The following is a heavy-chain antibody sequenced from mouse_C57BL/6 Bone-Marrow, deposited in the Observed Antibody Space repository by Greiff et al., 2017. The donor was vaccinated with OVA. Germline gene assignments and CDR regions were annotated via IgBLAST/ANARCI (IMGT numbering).Heavy chain of an antibody. CDR3: ARETYYGSSYWYFDV. CDR1: GYTFTDYN. Sequence: VQLQQSGPELVKPGASVKIPCKASGYTFTDYNMDWVKQSHGKSLEWIGDINPNNGGTIYNQKFKGKATLTVDKSSSTAYMELRSLTSEDTAVYYCARETYYGSSYWYFDVWGTGTTVTVSS. J-gene: IGHJ1*03. D-gene: IGHD1-1*01. CDR2: INPNNGGT. V-gene: IGHV1-18*01.